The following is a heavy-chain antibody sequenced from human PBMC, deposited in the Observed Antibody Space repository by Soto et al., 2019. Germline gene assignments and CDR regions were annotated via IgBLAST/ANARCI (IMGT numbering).Heavy chain of an antibody. J-gene: IGHJ2*01. D-gene: IGHD3-22*01. CDR1: GDSINNNDYY. CDR2: VYYSWST. V-gene: IGHV4-30-4*01. Sequence: ASETLSRTCTVSGDSINNNDYYWNWILQTPGKGLEWIGYVYYSWSTYYIPSLKSRLSMSVDTSKNQFSLKLSSVTAADTAIYYCARMSYYYDKWYFDLWGRGTLVTVSS. CDR3: ARMSYYYDKWYFDL.